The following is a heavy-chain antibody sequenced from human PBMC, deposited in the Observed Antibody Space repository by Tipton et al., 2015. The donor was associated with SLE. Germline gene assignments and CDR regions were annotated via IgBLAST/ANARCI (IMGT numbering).Heavy chain of an antibody. Sequence: QLVQSGAEVKKPGASVKVSCKASGYTFTSYGINWVRQAPGQGLEWMGRIIPILGIANYAQKFQGRVTITADKSTSTAYMELRSLRSDDTAVYYCARGGGSYYDDYWGQGTLVTVSS. V-gene: IGHV1-69*09. CDR1: GYTFTSYG. J-gene: IGHJ4*02. CDR2: IIPILGIA. CDR3: ARGGGSYYDDY. D-gene: IGHD1-26*01.